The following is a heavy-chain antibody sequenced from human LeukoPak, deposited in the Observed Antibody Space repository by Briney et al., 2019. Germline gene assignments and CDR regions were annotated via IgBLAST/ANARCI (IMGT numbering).Heavy chain of an antibody. CDR1: GGSFSGYY. V-gene: IGHV4-34*01. J-gene: IGHJ5*02. CDR2: INHSGST. CDR3: ARGWYYYDSSGYYYSWFDP. D-gene: IGHD3-22*01. Sequence: SETLSLTCAVYGGSFSGYYWSWIRQPPGKGLEWMGEINHSGSTNYNPSLKSRVTISVDTSKNQFSLKLSSVTAADTAVYYCARGWYYYDSSGYYYSWFDPWGQGTLVTVSS.